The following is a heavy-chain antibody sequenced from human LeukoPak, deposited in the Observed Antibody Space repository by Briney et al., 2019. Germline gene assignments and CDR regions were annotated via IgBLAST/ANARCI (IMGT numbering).Heavy chain of an antibody. CDR2: INHVGSP. CDR1: GFTVSSNS. V-gene: IGHV4-59*04. D-gene: IGHD2-2*01. CDR3: ARFHPAALNYIDQ. J-gene: IGHJ4*02. Sequence: GSLRLSCTVSGFTVSSNSMSWVRQAPGKGLEGIGTINHVGSPYYSPSLRSRVTISLYTAENQFSLRLDSVTDADTAVYYCARFHPAALNYIDQWGQGTLVTVSS.